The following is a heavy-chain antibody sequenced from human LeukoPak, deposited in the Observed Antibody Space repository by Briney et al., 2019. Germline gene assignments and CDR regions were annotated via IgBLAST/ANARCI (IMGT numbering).Heavy chain of an antibody. Sequence: GGSLRLSCVASGFTLSNNAMAWVRQAPGKGLEWVSALGGSDDRTDYADSVQGRFTISRDNSKNTLYLQMNSLRAEDTAVYYCAKDILRWTFDVWGQGTMVTVS. V-gene: IGHV3-23*01. CDR3: AKDILRWTFDV. D-gene: IGHD4-23*01. CDR1: GFTLSNNA. CDR2: LGGSDDRT. J-gene: IGHJ3*01.